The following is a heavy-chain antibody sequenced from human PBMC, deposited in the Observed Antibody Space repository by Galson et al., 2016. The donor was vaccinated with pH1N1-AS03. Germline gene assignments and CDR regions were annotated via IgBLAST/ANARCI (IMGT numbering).Heavy chain of an antibody. Sequence: SVKVSCKASGGIFSRHAISCVRQAPGQGLEWMGRIIPILGITNYAQKFQGSVTITADKSTSTAYMELSSLRSEDTAVYYSSSPPASSSDAPSDYWGQGTLVAVSS. J-gene: IGHJ4*02. CDR3: SSPPASSSDAPSDY. V-gene: IGHV1-69*04. CDR2: IIPILGIT. CDR1: GGIFSRHA. D-gene: IGHD6-6*01.